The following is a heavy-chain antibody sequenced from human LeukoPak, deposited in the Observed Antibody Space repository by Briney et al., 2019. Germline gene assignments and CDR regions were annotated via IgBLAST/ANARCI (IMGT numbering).Heavy chain of an antibody. J-gene: IGHJ5*01. V-gene: IGHV3-73*01. D-gene: IGHD2-15*01. Sequence: SGGSLRLSCAASGFTFSGSAVHWVRQSSGKGLEWVGHIDKKDNFYATAYAESVKGRFTISRDDSKDTAFLHMDSLKTEDTALYYCTRDRGTYNWFDPWGQGTLVTVSS. CDR2: IDKKDNFYAT. CDR1: GFTFSGSA. CDR3: TRDRGTYNWFDP.